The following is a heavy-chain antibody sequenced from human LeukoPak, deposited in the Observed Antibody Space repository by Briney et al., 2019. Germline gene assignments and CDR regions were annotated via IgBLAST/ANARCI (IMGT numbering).Heavy chain of an antibody. CDR3: AGLVGRYSSGLYYYYFDY. CDR2: MYLSGTT. Sequence: SETLSLTCTVSGDSINSLDLWSWFRHPPGKGLGWIGEMYLSGTTHSNPSVKSRVTISIDKSKNQFFLNLSSVTAADTAVYYCAGLVGRYSSGLYYYYFDYWGQGTLVTVSS. J-gene: IGHJ4*02. CDR1: GDSINSLDL. D-gene: IGHD3-22*01. V-gene: IGHV4-4*02.